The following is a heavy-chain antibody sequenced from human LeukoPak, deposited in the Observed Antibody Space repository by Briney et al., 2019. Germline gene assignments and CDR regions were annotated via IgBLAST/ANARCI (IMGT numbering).Heavy chain of an antibody. V-gene: IGHV4-59*01. CDR2: IYYSGST. D-gene: IGHD3-22*01. J-gene: IGHJ3*02. CDR1: GGSISSYY. Sequence: SETLSLTCTVSGGSISSYYWSWIRQPPGKGLEGIGYIYYSGSTNYNPSLKSRVTISVDTSKNQFSLKLSSVTAADTAVYYCARDLSYYYDSSGYYYSHAFDIWGQGTMVTVSS. CDR3: ARDLSYYYDSSGYYYSHAFDI.